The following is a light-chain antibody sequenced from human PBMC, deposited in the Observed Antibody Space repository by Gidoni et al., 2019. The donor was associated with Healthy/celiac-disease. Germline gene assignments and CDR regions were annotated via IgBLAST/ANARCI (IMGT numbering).Light chain of an antibody. V-gene: IGLV2-23*01. CDR2: EGS. CDR3: CSYAGSSTLV. CDR1: TSDVGSYNL. J-gene: IGLJ3*02. Sequence: QSALTQPASESGSPGQSITISCPGTTSDVGSYNLVSWYQQHPGKAPKLMIYEGSKRPSGVSNRFSGSKSGNTASLTISGLQAEDEADYYCCSYAGSSTLVFGGGTKLTVL.